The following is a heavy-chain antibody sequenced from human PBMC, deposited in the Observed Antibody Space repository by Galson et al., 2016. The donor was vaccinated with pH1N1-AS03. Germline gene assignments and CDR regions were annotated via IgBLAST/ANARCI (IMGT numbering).Heavy chain of an antibody. D-gene: IGHD6-19*01. CDR1: GYSITTGHY. V-gene: IGHV4-38-2*02. J-gene: IGHJ5*02. Sequence: SETLSLTCTVSGYSITTGHYWGWIRQPPGKGLEWIGSIYPGVNADYNPSLMSRVTISVDTSKNQFSLKLSSVTAADTAVYYCARSPRVISVAGTFPSRFDPWGQGTLVTVSS. CDR3: ARSPRVISVAGTFPSRFDP. CDR2: IYPGVNA.